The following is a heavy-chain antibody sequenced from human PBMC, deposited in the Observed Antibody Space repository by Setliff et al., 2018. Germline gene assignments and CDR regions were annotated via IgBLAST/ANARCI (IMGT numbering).Heavy chain of an antibody. CDR1: GGTFRSYG. CDR3: AREGVDIRSSTDYRYYMDV. CDR2: TIPMFGSA. D-gene: IGHD5-12*01. V-gene: IGHV1-69*05. Sequence: KVSCKASGGTFRSYGISWVRQAPGQGLEWMGGTIPMFGSANYAQKFQGRVTIITDEFTGTAYMELSSLRTEDTAVYYCAREGVDIRSSTDYRYYMDVWGKGTTVTVSS. J-gene: IGHJ6*03.